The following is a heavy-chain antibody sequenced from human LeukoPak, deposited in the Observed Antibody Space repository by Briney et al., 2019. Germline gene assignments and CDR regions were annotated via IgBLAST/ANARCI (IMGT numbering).Heavy chain of an antibody. D-gene: IGHD4-23*01. CDR1: GFTFTSYW. CDR3: ARESRSVVTRYFQH. Sequence: GGSLRLSCVASGFTFTSYWMSWVRQAPGKGLEWVSSISSSSTYIYYADSVKGRFTISRDNAKNSLYLQMNSLRADDTAIYYCARESRSVVTRYFQHWGQGTLVTVSS. V-gene: IGHV3-21*01. J-gene: IGHJ1*01. CDR2: ISSSSTYI.